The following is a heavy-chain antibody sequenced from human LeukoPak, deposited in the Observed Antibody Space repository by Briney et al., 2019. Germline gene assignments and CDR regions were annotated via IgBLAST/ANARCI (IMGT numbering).Heavy chain of an antibody. CDR3: ARAHYYGSGSYGLGFDY. Sequence: PGGSLRLSCAASGFTFSSYSMNWVRQAPGKGLEWVSSISSSSYIYYADSVKGRFTISRDNAKNSLYLQMNSLRAEDTAVYYCARAHYYGSGSYGLGFDYWGQGTLVTASS. V-gene: IGHV3-21*01. D-gene: IGHD3-10*01. CDR1: GFTFSSYS. J-gene: IGHJ4*02. CDR2: ISSSSYI.